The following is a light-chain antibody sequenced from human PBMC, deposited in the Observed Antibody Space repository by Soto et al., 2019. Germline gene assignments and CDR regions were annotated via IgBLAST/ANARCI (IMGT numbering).Light chain of an antibody. CDR2: EGS. J-gene: IGLJ2*01. Sequence: QSALTQPASVSGSPGQSITISCTGTSSDVGSYNLVSWYQQHPGKAPKLMIYEGSKRPSGVSNRFSGSKSGNMASLTISGLQAEDEADYYCCSYAGSSTLFGGGTQLTVL. V-gene: IGLV2-23*01. CDR1: SSDVGSYNL. CDR3: CSYAGSSTL.